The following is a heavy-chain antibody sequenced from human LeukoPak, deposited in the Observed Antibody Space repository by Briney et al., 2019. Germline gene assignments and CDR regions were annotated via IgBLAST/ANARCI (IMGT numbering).Heavy chain of an antibody. V-gene: IGHV4-4*02. Sequence: SGTLSLTCGVSGGSISTTNWWTWVRQPPGEGLEWIGEVHLSGRTHYNPSLERRVTMSVDMSENHISLRLTSVTAADTAVYYCAREGGPYRPLDYSGQGTLVTVSS. CDR1: GGSISTTNW. J-gene: IGHJ4*02. CDR2: VHLSGRT. CDR3: AREGGPYRPLDY.